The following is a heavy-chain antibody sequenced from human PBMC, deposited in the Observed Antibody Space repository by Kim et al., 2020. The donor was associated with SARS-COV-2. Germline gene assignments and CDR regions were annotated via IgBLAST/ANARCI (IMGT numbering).Heavy chain of an antibody. CDR3: AIEASTVQWPYYFDY. Sequence: SETLSLTCTVSGGSINSSTYYWGWIRQPPGKGLEWIGSIYYSGTTYYSPSLKSRVSISVDTSNNQFSLKLNSVTAADTAMYYCAIEASTVQWPYYFDYWGQGVLVTVSA. CDR1: GGSINSSTYY. CDR2: IYYSGTT. J-gene: IGHJ4*02. V-gene: IGHV4-39*02. D-gene: IGHD2-8*01.